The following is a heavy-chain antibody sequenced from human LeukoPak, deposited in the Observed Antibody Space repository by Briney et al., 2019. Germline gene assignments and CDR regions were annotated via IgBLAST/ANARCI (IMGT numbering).Heavy chain of an antibody. D-gene: IGHD3-10*01. CDR1: GFTFSSYG. V-gene: IGHV3-33*01. CDR2: IWYDGSNK. J-gene: IGHJ6*02. CDR3: ARGVVRGALLSVGSWYYGMDV. Sequence: GGSLRLSCAASGFTFSSYGMHWVRQAPGKGLEWVAVIWYDGSNKYYADSVKGRFTISRDNSKNTLYLQMNSLRAEDTAVYYCARGVVRGALLSVGSWYYGMDVWGQGTTVTVSS.